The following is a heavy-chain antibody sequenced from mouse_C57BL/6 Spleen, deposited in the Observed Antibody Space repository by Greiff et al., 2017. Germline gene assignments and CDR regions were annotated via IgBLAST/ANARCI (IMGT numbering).Heavy chain of an antibody. CDR2: INPNNGGT. Sequence: VQLQQSGPELVKPGASVKIPCKASGYTFTDYNMDWVKQSHGKSLEWIGDINPNNGGTIYNQKFKGKATLTVDKSSSTAYMELRSLTSEDTAVYYCARCDGYQAWFAYWGQGTLVTVSA. CDR1: GYTFTDYN. CDR3: ARCDGYQAWFAY. J-gene: IGHJ3*01. V-gene: IGHV1-18*01. D-gene: IGHD2-3*01.